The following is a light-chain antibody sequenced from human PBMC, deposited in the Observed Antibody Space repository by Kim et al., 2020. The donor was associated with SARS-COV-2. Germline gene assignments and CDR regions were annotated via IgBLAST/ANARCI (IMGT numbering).Light chain of an antibody. CDR2: SAS. J-gene: IGKJ2*01. Sequence: FPPGESATLSCRASQSVTSNFLAWYQQKPGQAPRLLIYSASSSATGIPDRFSGSGSGTDFTLTINRVEPEDFVVYYCHQYGSSPLTFGPGTKLEI. V-gene: IGKV3-20*01. CDR1: QSVTSNF. CDR3: HQYGSSPLT.